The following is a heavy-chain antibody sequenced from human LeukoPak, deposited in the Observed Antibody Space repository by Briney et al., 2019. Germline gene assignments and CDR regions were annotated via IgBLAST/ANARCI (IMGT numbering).Heavy chain of an antibody. CDR2: INHSGST. CDR1: GGSFSGYY. V-gene: IGHV4-34*01. Sequence: PSETLSLTCAVYGGSFSGYYWSWIRQPPGKGLEWIGEINHSGSTNYNPSLKSRVTISVDTSKNQFSLKLSSVTAADTVVYYCARVGDQYSSSPLNYFDYWGQGTLVTVSS. CDR3: ARVGDQYSSSPLNYFDY. D-gene: IGHD6-13*01. J-gene: IGHJ4*02.